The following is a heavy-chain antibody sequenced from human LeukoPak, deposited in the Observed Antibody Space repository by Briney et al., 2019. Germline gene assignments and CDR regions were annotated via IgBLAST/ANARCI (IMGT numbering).Heavy chain of an antibody. CDR1: GGSISSYY. D-gene: IGHD3-22*01. CDR3: ARDRVDLYYYDSSGYYLGHAFDI. V-gene: IGHV4-59*01. J-gene: IGHJ3*02. CDR2: IYYSGST. Sequence: SETLSLTCTASGGSISSYYWSWIRQPPGKGLEWIGYIYYSGSTNYNPSLKSRVTISVDTSKNQFSLKLSSVTAADTAVYYCARDRVDLYYYDSSGYYLGHAFDIWGQGTMVTVSS.